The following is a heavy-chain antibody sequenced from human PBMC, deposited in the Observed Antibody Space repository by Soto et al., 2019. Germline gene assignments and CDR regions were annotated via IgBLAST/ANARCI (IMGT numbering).Heavy chain of an antibody. D-gene: IGHD3-22*01. CDR2: IGTAGDT. Sequence: RRLSCAASGFTFXSYDMHWVRQPTGKGLEWVSAIGTAGDTYYPGSVKGRFTISRENAKNSLYLQMNSLRAGDTAVYYCARRYYDSSGVDYWGQGTLVTVSS. CDR1: GFTFXSYD. CDR3: ARRYYDSSGVDY. J-gene: IGHJ4*02. V-gene: IGHV3-13*04.